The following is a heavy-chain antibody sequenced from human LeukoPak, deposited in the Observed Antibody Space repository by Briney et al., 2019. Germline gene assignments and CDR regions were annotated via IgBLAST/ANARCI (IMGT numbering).Heavy chain of an antibody. CDR3: AHRLVSQNDSRGWFDP. V-gene: IGHV2-5*02. Sequence: SGPTLVKPTQTLTLTCTFSGFSLSTSGVGVGWIRQPPGKALEWLALIYWDDDQRYSPSLKRRLTITKDISKNQVVLTMTNMDPVDTATYYCAHRLVSQNDSRGWFDPWGQGTLVTVYS. J-gene: IGHJ5*02. CDR1: GFSLSTSGVG. D-gene: IGHD3-22*01. CDR2: IYWDDDQ.